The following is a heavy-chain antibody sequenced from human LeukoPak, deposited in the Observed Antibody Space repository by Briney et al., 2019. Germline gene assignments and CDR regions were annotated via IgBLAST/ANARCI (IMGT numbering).Heavy chain of an antibody. D-gene: IGHD5-18*01. CDR2: INPKNGGT. CDR1: GYTFIGYY. V-gene: IGHV1-2*02. J-gene: IGHJ6*03. Sequence: ASVKVSCKTSGYTFIGYYLHWVRQAPGQGLEWMGWINPKNGGTNYPQKFQGRVTMTRDRSISTAYMELSRLRSDDTAVYYCARDRGYSYGSNYYYYMDVWGKGTTVTISS. CDR3: ARDRGYSYGSNYYYYMDV.